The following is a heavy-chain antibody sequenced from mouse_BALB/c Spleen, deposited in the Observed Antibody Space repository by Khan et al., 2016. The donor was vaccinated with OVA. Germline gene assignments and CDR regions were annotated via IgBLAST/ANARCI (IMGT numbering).Heavy chain of an antibody. D-gene: IGHD2-14*01. CDR3: ARAYYRYDGYYAMDY. Sequence: QMQLEESGPGLVAPSQSLSITCTVSGFSLSRYNIHWVRQPPGKGLEWLGMIWGGGGTDYNSPLKSRLSISKDNSKSQVFLNMNSLQTDDSAMYYCARAYYRYDGYYAMDYWGQGTSVTVSS. CDR1: GFSLSRYN. V-gene: IGHV2-6-4*01. CDR2: IWGGGGT. J-gene: IGHJ4*01.